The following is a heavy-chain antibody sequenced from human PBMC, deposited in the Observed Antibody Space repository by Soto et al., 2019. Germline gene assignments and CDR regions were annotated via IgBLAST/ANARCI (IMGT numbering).Heavy chain of an antibody. J-gene: IGHJ4*02. V-gene: IGHV1-18*01. CDR1: GYTFTSYG. Sequence: ASVKVSCKASGYTFTSYGISWVRQAPGQGLEWMGWISAYNGNTNYAQKLQGRVTMTTDTSTSTAYMELRSLRSDDTAVYYCARDAALDFDWLFGYWGQGTLVTVSS. CDR2: ISAYNGNT. D-gene: IGHD3-9*01. CDR3: ARDAALDFDWLFGY.